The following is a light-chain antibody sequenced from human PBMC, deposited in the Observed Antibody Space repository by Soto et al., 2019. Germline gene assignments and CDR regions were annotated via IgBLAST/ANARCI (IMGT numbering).Light chain of an antibody. CDR3: CSYTDGSSLL. J-gene: IGLJ3*02. CDR1: RNDIGTYNL. CDR2: EGN. V-gene: IGLV2-23*01. Sequence: QSVLTQPASVSESPGQSISISCGGGRNDIGTYNLVSWYQQHPGEAPKLIIYEGNKRPSGVSNRFSGSRSGNTASLTISGLQAEDEADYYCCSYTDGSSLLFGGGTKLTVL.